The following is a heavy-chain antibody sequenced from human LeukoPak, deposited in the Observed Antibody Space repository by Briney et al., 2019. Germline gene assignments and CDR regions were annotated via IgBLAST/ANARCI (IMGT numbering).Heavy chain of an antibody. CDR3: ARTRGYSGYVDAFDV. D-gene: IGHD5-12*01. Sequence: SETLSLTCTVSGGSMSSGSSYWGWIRQPPGKGLEWIGTIYYGRSTYYNPSLKSRVTISADTSKNQFSLKLSSVTAADTAVYYCARTRGYSGYVDAFDVWGQGTMVTVFS. J-gene: IGHJ3*01. CDR1: GGSMSSGSSY. CDR2: IYYGRST. V-gene: IGHV4-39*01.